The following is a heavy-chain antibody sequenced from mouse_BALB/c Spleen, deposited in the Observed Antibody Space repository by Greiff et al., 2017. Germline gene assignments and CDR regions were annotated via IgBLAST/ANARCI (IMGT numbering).Heavy chain of an antibody. CDR3: ARGGGNYAMDY. Sequence: VQGVESGAELMKPGASVKISCKATGYTFSSYWIEWVKQRPGHGLEWIGEILPGSGSTNYNEKFKGKATFTADTSSNTAYMQLSSLTSEDSAVYYCARGGGNYAMDYWGQGTSVTVSS. J-gene: IGHJ4*01. CDR2: ILPGSGST. V-gene: IGHV1-9*01. CDR1: GYTFSSYW.